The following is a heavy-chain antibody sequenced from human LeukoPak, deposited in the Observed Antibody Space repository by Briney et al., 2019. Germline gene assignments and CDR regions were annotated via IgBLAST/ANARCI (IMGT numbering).Heavy chain of an antibody. D-gene: IGHD2-15*01. J-gene: IGHJ2*01. CDR3: VRASWCLGGPSCSKRYFDL. Sequence: ASVKVSCKASGYTFTSYDINWVRQATGQGLEWMGWMNPNSGNTDYAQKFQGRVTMTRNTSISTAYLELSSLRSEDTAVYYCVRASWCLGGPSCSKRYFDLWGRGTLDTVSS. CDR1: GYTFTSYD. CDR2: MNPNSGNT. V-gene: IGHV1-8*01.